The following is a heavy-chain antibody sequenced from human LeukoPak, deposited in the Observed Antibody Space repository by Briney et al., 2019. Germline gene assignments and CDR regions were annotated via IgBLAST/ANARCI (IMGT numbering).Heavy chain of an antibody. CDR3: ARGRGDSSSWYHFDF. CDR2: INHSGSS. V-gene: IGHV4-34*01. CDR1: SGSFSGYY. J-gene: IGHJ4*02. Sequence: PSETLSLTCGFYSGSFSGYYWSWIRQPPGTGLEWIGEINHSGSSNYNPYLKSRVTISFDMSTNQFSLKRSSVTAADTAVYYCARGRGDSSSWYHFDFWGQGILVTVSS. D-gene: IGHD6-13*01.